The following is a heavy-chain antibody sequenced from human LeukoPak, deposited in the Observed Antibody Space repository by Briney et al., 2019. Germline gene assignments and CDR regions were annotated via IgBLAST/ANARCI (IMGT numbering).Heavy chain of an antibody. Sequence: ASVTVSCKASGYTFTNYAMHWVRQAPGQRLEWMGWINAGNGNTKYSQEFQGRVTISRDTSASTAYMELSSLTSEDMAVYYCARVVKYSSGPLTDLLPYYFDSWGQGTLVTVSS. CDR1: GYTFTNYA. CDR2: INAGNGNT. D-gene: IGHD6-19*01. J-gene: IGHJ4*02. V-gene: IGHV1-3*03. CDR3: ARVVKYSSGPLTDLLPYYFDS.